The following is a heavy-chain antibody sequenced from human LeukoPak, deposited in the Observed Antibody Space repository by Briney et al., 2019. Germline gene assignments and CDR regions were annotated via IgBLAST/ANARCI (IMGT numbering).Heavy chain of an antibody. Sequence: GGSLRLSCAASGFTFSSYAMSWVRQAPGKGLEWVSSISSSSSYIYYADSVKGRFTISRDNAKNSLYLQMNSLRVEDTAVYYCARDRIVGATIGYWGQGTLVTVSS. J-gene: IGHJ4*02. CDR1: GFTFSSYA. CDR3: ARDRIVGATIGY. V-gene: IGHV3-21*01. CDR2: ISSSSSYI. D-gene: IGHD1-26*01.